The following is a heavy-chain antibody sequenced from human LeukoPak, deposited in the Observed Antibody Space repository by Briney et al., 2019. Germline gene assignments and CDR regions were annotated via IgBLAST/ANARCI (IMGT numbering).Heavy chain of an antibody. CDR1: GFTFSSYW. Sequence: PGGSLRLSCAASGFTFSSYWMSWVRQAPGKGLEWVANIKQDGSEKYYVDSVKGRLTISRDNAKNSLYLQMNSLRAEDTAVYYCAREVGTYDFWSGYDYWGQGTLVTVSS. J-gene: IGHJ4*02. D-gene: IGHD3-3*01. CDR2: IKQDGSEK. V-gene: IGHV3-7*01. CDR3: AREVGTYDFWSGYDY.